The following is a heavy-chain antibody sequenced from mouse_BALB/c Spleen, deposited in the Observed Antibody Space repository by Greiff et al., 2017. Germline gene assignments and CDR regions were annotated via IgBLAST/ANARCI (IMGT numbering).Heavy chain of an antibody. CDR1: GFTFSSYW. J-gene: IGHJ2*01. D-gene: IGHD2-14*01. CDR3: TGYRYDDGGYYFDY. CDR2: IRLKSDNYAT. Sequence: EVQVVESGGGLVQPGGSMKLSCVASGFTFSSYWMSWVRQSPEKGLEWVAEIRLKSDNYATHYAESVKGKFTISRDDSKSRLYLQMNSLRAEDTGIYYCTGYRYDDGGYYFDYWGQGTTLTVSS. V-gene: IGHV6-3*03.